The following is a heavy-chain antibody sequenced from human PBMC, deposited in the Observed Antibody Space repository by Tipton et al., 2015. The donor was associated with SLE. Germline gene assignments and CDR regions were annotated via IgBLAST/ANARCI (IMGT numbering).Heavy chain of an antibody. CDR3: ARDGRGYSGYDGL. J-gene: IGHJ2*01. Sequence: TLSLTCTVSGGSISSGSYYWSWIRQPAGKGLEWIGRIYYSGSTNYNPSLKSRVTISVDTSKNQFSLKLSSVTAADTAVYYCARDGRGYSGYDGLWGRGTLVTVSS. D-gene: IGHD5-12*01. CDR2: IYYSGST. CDR1: GGSISSGSYY. V-gene: IGHV4-61*10.